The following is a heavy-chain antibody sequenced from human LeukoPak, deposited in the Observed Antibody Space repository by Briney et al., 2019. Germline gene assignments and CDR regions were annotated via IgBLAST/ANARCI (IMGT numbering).Heavy chain of an antibody. Sequence: SETLSLTCTVSGGSISSGSYYWSWIRQPAGKGLEWIGRIYTSGSTNYNPSLKSRVSISVDTSKNQFSLKLSSVTAADTAVYYCARLDGSYSSYYYGMDVWGQGTTVTVSS. CDR3: ARLDGSYSSYYYGMDV. J-gene: IGHJ6*02. V-gene: IGHV4-61*02. D-gene: IGHD1-26*01. CDR2: IYTSGST. CDR1: GGSISSGSYY.